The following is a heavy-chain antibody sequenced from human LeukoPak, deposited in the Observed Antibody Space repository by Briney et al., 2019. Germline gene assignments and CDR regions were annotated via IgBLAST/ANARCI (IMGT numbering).Heavy chain of an antibody. D-gene: IGHD1-26*01. Sequence: SETLSLTCAVYGGSFSGYYWSWIRQPPGKGLEWIGEINHSGATNYNPSLKSRVTISLDTSKNQFSLKLSSVTAADTAVYYCARVGGRSRAVDYWGQGTLVTVSS. J-gene: IGHJ4*02. V-gene: IGHV4-34*01. CDR3: ARVGGRSRAVDY. CDR2: INHSGAT. CDR1: GGSFSGYY.